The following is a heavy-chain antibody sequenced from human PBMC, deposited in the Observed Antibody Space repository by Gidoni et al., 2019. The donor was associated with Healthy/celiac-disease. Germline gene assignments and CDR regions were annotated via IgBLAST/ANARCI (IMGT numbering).Heavy chain of an antibody. CDR3: ARRLPSIYGSGSFDY. CDR2: INHSGST. Sequence: QVQLQQWGAGLLKPSETLSLTCAVYGGSFSGYYWSWIRQPPGKGLEWIGEINHSGSTNYNPSLKSRVTISVDTSKNQFSLKLSSVTAADTAVYYCARRLPSIYGSGSFDYWGQGTLVTVSS. J-gene: IGHJ4*02. V-gene: IGHV4-34*01. CDR1: GGSFSGYY. D-gene: IGHD3-10*01.